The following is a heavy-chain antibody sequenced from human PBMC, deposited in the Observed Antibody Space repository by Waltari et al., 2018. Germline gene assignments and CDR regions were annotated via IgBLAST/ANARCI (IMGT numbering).Heavy chain of an antibody. V-gene: IGHV5-51*01. CDR3: ARQGSSRSNWFDP. J-gene: IGHJ5*02. CDR1: GYSFTSYW. CDR2: IHPGDSDT. Sequence: EVQLVQSGAEVKKPGESLKISCKGSGYSFTSYWIGWVRQMPGRGLEWMGIIHPGDSDTSYSPSFQGQVTISADKSISTAYLQWSSLKASDTAMYYCARQGSSRSNWFDPWGQGTLVTVSS. D-gene: IGHD6-13*01.